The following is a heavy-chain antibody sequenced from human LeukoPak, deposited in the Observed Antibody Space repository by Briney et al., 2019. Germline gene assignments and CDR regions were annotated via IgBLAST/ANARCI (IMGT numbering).Heavy chain of an antibody. J-gene: IGHJ4*02. CDR3: ASGTTYYYDSSGYSFNY. CDR2: IIPIFGTA. D-gene: IGHD3-22*01. Sequence: SVKVSCKASGGTFSRYAICWVRQAPGPGLEWMGGIIPIFGTANYAQKFQGRDTITADKSTSTGYMELSSLRSEHTTAYCCASGTTYYYDSSGYSFNYWGQGTLVTVSS. CDR1: GGTFSRYA. V-gene: IGHV1-69*06.